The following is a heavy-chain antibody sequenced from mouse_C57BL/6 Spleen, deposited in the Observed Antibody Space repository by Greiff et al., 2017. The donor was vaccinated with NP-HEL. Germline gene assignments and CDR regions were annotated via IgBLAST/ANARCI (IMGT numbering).Heavy chain of an antibody. D-gene: IGHD1-1*01. CDR2: ISSGSSTI. J-gene: IGHJ2*01. CDR3: ALDILLRY. CDR1: GFTFSDYG. Sequence: EVKLVESGGGLVKPGGSLKLSCAASGFTFSDYGMHWVRQAPEKGLEWVAYISSGSSTIYYADTVKGRFTISRDNAKNTLFQQMTSLRSEDTAMYYCALDILLRYWGQGTTLTVSS. V-gene: IGHV5-17*01.